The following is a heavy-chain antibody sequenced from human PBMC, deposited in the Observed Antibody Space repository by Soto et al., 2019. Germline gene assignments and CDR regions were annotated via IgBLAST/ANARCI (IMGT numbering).Heavy chain of an antibody. V-gene: IGHV3-30-3*01. J-gene: IGHJ6*02. CDR3: ARDGEWVTYYYGSGTGMGV. CDR1: GFTFSSYA. D-gene: IGHD3-10*01. CDR2: ISYDGSNK. Sequence: PGGSLRLSCAASGFTFSSYAMHWVRQAPGKGLEWVAVISYDGSNKYYADSVKGRFTISRDNSKNTLYLQMNSLRAEDTAVYYCARDGEWVTYYYGSGTGMGVWGQGTTVTVSS.